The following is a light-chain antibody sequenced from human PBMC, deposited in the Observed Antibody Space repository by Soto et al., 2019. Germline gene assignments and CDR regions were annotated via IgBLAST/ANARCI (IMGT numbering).Light chain of an antibody. J-gene: IGLJ2*01. CDR2: EGT. V-gene: IGLV2-23*01. Sequence: QSALTQPASVSGSPGQSITISCTGTSSDVGSYNLVSWFQQHPGEAPKLMIYEGTKRPSGVSNRFSGSKSSNTASPTIFGLQAEDEAHYYCCSYAGSDTMLFGGGTKVTVL. CDR1: SSDVGSYNL. CDR3: CSYAGSDTML.